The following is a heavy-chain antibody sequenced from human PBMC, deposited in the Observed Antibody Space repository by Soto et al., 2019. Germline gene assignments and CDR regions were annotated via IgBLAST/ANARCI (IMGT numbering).Heavy chain of an antibody. CDR3: AHASHGGITYFDL. Sequence: VQLQESGPGLVRPSETLSLTCTVSGGPISSGNFYWSWIRQPPGKGLEWIGYIYFSGSTSYSPSLKSRLTFPLNTSNNQFSRKLTSVTAADTVVYCWAHASHGGITYFDLWGQGALVTVSS. V-gene: IGHV4-30-4*03. J-gene: IGHJ4*02. CDR2: IYFSGST. D-gene: IGHD1-26*01. CDR1: GGPISSGNFY.